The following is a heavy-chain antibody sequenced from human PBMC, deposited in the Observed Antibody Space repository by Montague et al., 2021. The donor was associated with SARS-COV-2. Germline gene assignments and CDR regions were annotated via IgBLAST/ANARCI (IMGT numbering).Heavy chain of an antibody. CDR3: ARRVSSVWGVTVSAELDY. V-gene: IGHV4-34*01. Sequence: SETLSLTCAVYGGSFSGYYWSWIRQPPEKELEWLGEINQRGRTNNNPSLMSRVIISVDTSKNQFSLKLSSVTAADTAVYYCARRVSSVWGVTVSAELDYWGQGILVIVSS. J-gene: IGHJ4*02. D-gene: IGHD3-10*01. CDR1: GGSFSGYY. CDR2: INQRGRT.